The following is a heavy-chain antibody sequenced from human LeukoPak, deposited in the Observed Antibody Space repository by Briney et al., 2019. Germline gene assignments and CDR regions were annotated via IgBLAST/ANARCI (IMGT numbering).Heavy chain of an antibody. Sequence: PGRSLRLSCAASGFTFSNYGMHWVRQAPGKGLEWVAVISYDGSNKYYADSVKGRFTISRDNSKNTLYLQMNSLRAEDTAVYYCAKDGYDSHEVDYWGQGTLVTVSS. CDR1: GFTFSNYG. D-gene: IGHD2-2*03. J-gene: IGHJ4*02. CDR3: AKDGYDSHEVDY. V-gene: IGHV3-30*18. CDR2: ISYDGSNK.